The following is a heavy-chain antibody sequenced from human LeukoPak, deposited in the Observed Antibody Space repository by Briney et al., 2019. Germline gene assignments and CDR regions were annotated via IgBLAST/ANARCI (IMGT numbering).Heavy chain of an antibody. D-gene: IGHD5-24*01. Sequence: SETLSLTCTVSGGSISSYYWSWIRQPPGKGLEWIGYIYTSGSTNYNPSLKSRVTISVDTSKNQFSLKLSSVTAADTAVYYCASTKVEMAAADYHYYMDVWGKGTAVTVSS. CDR1: GGSISSYY. CDR3: ASTKVEMAAADYHYYMDV. V-gene: IGHV4-4*09. J-gene: IGHJ6*03. CDR2: IYTSGST.